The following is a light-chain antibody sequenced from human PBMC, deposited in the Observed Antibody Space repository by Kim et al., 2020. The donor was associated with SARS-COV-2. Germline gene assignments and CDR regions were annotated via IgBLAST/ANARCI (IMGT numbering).Light chain of an antibody. Sequence: GKPVTISCTRSSGRVASNYVQWFQQRPASATSTVIYEDYHRPSGVPDRYSGSIDRSSNTASLIISGLKPEDEADCYCQSYDDTEWVLGGGTKLTVL. CDR1: SGRVASNY. CDR3: QSYDDTEWV. V-gene: IGLV6-57*03. CDR2: EDY. J-gene: IGLJ3*02.